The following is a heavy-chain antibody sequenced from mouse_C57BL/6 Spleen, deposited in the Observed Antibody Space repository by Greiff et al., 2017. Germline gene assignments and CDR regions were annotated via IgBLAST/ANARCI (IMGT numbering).Heavy chain of an antibody. CDR2: ISYDGSN. Sequence: VQLKQSGPGLVKPSQSLSLTCSVTGYSITSGYYWNWIRQFPGNKLEWMGYISYDGSNNYNPSLKNRISITRDTSKNQFFLKLNSVTTEDTATYYCARERDYYGSSYGFDYWGQGTTLTVSS. J-gene: IGHJ2*01. CDR1: GYSITSGYY. V-gene: IGHV3-6*01. D-gene: IGHD1-1*01. CDR3: ARERDYYGSSYGFDY.